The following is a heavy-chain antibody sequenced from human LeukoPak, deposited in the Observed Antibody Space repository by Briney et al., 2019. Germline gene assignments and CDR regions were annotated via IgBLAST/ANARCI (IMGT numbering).Heavy chain of an antibody. CDR3: ARDSTYGDYVDFDY. CDR2: IRYDGSNK. J-gene: IGHJ4*02. Sequence: GGSLRLSCAASGFTFSSYGMHWVRQAPGKGLEWVAFIRYDGSNKYYADSVKGRFTISRDNSKNTLYLQMNSLRAEDTAVYYCARDSTYGDYVDFDYWGQGTLVTVSS. CDR1: GFTFSSYG. V-gene: IGHV3-30*02. D-gene: IGHD4-17*01.